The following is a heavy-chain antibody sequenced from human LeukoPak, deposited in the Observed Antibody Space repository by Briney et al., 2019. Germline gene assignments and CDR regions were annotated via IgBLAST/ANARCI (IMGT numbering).Heavy chain of an antibody. J-gene: IGHJ4*02. V-gene: IGHV3-72*01. CDR1: GFTFSDYY. CDR2: IRNKVDSYTT. CDR3: ARIFWGGTTFEDY. Sequence: GGSLRLSCAVSGFTFSDYYMDWVRQAPGKGLEWVGRIRNKVDSYTTEYAASVRGRFTISRDDSVTSLYLQMNSLKTEDTAVYYCARIFWGGTTFEDYWGQGTLVTVSS. D-gene: IGHD1-26*01.